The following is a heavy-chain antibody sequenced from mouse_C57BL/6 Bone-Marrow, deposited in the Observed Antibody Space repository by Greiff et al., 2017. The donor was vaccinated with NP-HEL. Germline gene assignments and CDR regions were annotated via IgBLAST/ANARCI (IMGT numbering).Heavy chain of an antibody. CDR2: IYPGGGYT. CDR3: ARSNYSNPYYFDY. Sequence: VKLMESGAELVRPGTSVKMSCKASGYTFTNYWIGWAKQRPGHGLEWIGDIYPGGGYTNYNEKFKGKATLTADKSSSTAYMQFSSLTSEDSAIYYCARSNYSNPYYFDYWGQGTTLTVSS. V-gene: IGHV1-63*01. D-gene: IGHD2-5*01. J-gene: IGHJ2*01. CDR1: GYTFTNYW.